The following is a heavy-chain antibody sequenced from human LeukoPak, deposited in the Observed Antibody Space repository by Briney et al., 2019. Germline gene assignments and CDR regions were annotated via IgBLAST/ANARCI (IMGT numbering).Heavy chain of an antibody. V-gene: IGHV4-34*01. CDR1: GGSFSGYY. CDR3: ARGPLSYSRWGSYRPDAFDI. J-gene: IGHJ3*02. Sequence: SETLSLTCAVYGGSFSGYYWSWIRQPPGKGLEWIGEINHSGSTNYNPSLKSRVTISVDTSKNQFSLKLSSVTAADTAVYYCARGPLSYSRWGSYRPDAFDIWGQGTMVTVSS. D-gene: IGHD3-16*02. CDR2: INHSGST.